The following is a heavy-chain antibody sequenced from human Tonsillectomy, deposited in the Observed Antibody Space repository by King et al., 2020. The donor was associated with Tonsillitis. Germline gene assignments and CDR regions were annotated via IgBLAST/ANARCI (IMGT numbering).Heavy chain of an antibody. Sequence: EVQLVQSGAEVKKPGESLKISCKGSGYSFTSYCIGWVRQMPGKGLEWMGIIYPGDSDTRYSPSFQGQVTISADKSISTAYLQWSSLKASDTAMYYCARRYHGVFEGHYYGMDVWGQGTTVTVSS. D-gene: IGHD2-8*01. CDR2: IYPGDSDT. V-gene: IGHV5-51*01. J-gene: IGHJ6*02. CDR3: ARRYHGVFEGHYYGMDV. CDR1: GYSFTSYC.